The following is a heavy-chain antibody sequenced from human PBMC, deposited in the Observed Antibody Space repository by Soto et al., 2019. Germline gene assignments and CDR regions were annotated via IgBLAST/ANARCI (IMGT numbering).Heavy chain of an antibody. CDR1: GYAFTTDG. CDR3: ARGRYGDY. Sequence: QVHLVQSGAEVKKPGASVKVSCKGSGYAFTTDGITWVRQAPGQGLEWMGWISAHNGNTNYAQRLQGRVTVTRDTSTSTAYMELRSLRSYDTAVYYCARGRYGDYWGQGALVTVSS. J-gene: IGHJ4*02. D-gene: IGHD1-1*01. CDR2: ISAHNGNT. V-gene: IGHV1-18*01.